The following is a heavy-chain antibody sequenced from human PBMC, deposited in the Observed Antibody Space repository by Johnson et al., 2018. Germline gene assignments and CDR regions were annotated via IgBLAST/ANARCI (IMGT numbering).Heavy chain of an antibody. Sequence: QVQLQESGPGLVKPSESLSLICNVSGDPINNYYWNWLRHPAGKGLEWIGRIHASGLISYNPSLRGRVTMSVDTSKDQFSLKFNSVTAADTAVYSCARDGPGGGYPDYWGQGTLVT. J-gene: IGHJ4*02. CDR3: ARDGPGGGYPDY. CDR1: GDPINNYY. D-gene: IGHD3-22*01. V-gene: IGHV4-4*07. CDR2: IHASGLI.